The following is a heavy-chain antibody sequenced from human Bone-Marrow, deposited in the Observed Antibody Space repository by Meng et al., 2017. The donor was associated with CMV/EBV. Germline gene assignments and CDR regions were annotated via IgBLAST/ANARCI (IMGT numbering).Heavy chain of an antibody. CDR2: ISSSSSYI. V-gene: IGHV3-21*06. D-gene: IGHD4/OR15-4a*01. CDR3: ARDLSEVLASDI. CDR1: GFTFSSYS. Sequence: GESLKISCAASGFTFSSYSMSWVRQAPGKGPEWVSSISSSSSYIYYADSVKGRFTISRDNAKNSLYLQMNSLRAEDTAVYYCARDLSEVLASDIWGQGTMVTVSS. J-gene: IGHJ3*02.